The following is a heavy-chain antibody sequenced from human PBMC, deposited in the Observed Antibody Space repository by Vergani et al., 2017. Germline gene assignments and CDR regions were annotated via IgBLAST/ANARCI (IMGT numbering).Heavy chain of an antibody. CDR1: GGSISSGDYY. CDR3: ARDSIINYYYYGMDV. Sequence: QVQLQESGPGLVKPSQTLSLTCTVSGGSISSGDYYWSWIRQPPGKGLEWIGYIYYSGSTYYNPSLKSRVTTSVDTSKNQFSLKLSSVTAADTAVYYCARDSIINYYYYGMDVWGQGTTVTVSS. D-gene: IGHD2-21*01. CDR2: IYYSGST. J-gene: IGHJ6*02. V-gene: IGHV4-30-4*08.